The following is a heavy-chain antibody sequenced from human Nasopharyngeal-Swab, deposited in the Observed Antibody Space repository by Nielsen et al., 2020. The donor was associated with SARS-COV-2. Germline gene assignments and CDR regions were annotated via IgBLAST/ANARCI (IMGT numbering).Heavy chain of an antibody. CDR2: IKQDGGEK. J-gene: IGHJ4*02. CDR3: AREGYGAYGDHPDH. Sequence: GSLRLSCAASGFTFASYWMSWVRQAPRKGLEWVANIKQDGGEKYYVDSVKGRFTIARDNAKNSVYLQMNSLRVEDTAVYYCAREGYGAYGDHPDHWGQGTLVTVSS. D-gene: IGHD4/OR15-4a*01. CDR1: GFTFASYW. V-gene: IGHV3-7*01.